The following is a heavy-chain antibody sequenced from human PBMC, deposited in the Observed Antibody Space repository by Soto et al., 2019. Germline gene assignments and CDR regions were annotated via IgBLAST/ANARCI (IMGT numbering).Heavy chain of an antibody. Sequence: SVKVSCKASGFTFTSSAVQWVRQARGQRLEWIGWIVVGSGNTNYAQKFQERVTITRDMSTSTAYMELSSLRSEDTAVYYCAAVPVTPDAFDIWGQGTMVTVSS. CDR1: GFTFTSSA. D-gene: IGHD5-18*01. CDR3: AAVPVTPDAFDI. CDR2: IVVGSGNT. J-gene: IGHJ3*02. V-gene: IGHV1-58*01.